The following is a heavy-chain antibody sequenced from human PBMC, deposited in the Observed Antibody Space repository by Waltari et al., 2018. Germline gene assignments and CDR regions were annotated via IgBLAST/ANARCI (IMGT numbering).Heavy chain of an antibody. D-gene: IGHD5-12*01. CDR2: VNHSGDT. J-gene: IGHJ3*02. V-gene: IGHV4-34*01. CDR1: GGSLSDYY. CDR3: ARRKPLSLIVADEGAFDI. Sequence: QVKLQQWGAGLLKPSETLSLTCAVYGGSLSDYYWSCIRQPPGKGLEWIGEVNHSGDTTYHPSLKSRVTTSVDMSKNQFSLNLTSVTGADTATYYCARRKPLSLIVADEGAFDIWGQGTMVSVSS.